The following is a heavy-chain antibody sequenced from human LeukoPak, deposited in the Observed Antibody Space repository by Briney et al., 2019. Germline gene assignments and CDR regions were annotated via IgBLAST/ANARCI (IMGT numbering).Heavy chain of an antibody. Sequence: PGGSLRLSCAASEFTFSSYTMHWVRQAPGKGLEWVSSISSSSSYIYYADSVKGRFTISRDNAKNSLYLQMNSLRAEDTAVYYCARAGGGHYYYMDVWGKGTTVTVSS. D-gene: IGHD3-10*01. CDR3: ARAGGGHYYYMDV. V-gene: IGHV3-21*01. CDR1: EFTFSSYT. J-gene: IGHJ6*03. CDR2: ISSSSSYI.